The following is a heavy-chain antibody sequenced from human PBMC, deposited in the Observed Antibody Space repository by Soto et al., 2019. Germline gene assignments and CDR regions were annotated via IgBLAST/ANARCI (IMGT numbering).Heavy chain of an antibody. CDR3: AHRLSGNNRNGGYFDY. J-gene: IGHJ4*02. CDR1: GFSLTSRPMG. CDR2: IYWDDDK. D-gene: IGHD1-1*01. Sequence: QITLKESAPTRVKPTQTLTLTCTFSGFSLTSRPMGVGWIRQPPGKALEWLAFIYWDDDKRYSPSLRSRLTITKDTSGNQVVLTMTNMDPVDTATYYCAHRLSGNNRNGGYFDYWGQGALVTVSS. V-gene: IGHV2-5*02.